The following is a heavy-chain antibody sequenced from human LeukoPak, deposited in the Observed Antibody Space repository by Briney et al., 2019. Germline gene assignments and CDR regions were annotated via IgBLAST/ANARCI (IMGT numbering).Heavy chain of an antibody. V-gene: IGHV3-23*01. CDR3: AKVIWGLRYFDY. CDR2: ISGSGSNT. CDR1: GFTFSSYA. D-gene: IGHD3-9*01. J-gene: IGHJ4*02. Sequence: TGGSLRLSCAASGFTFSSYAMSWVRQAPGKGLEWVSVISGSGSNTYYADSVKGRFTISRDNSKNTLYLQMNSLRAEDTAVYYCAKVIWGLRYFDYWGQGTLVTVSS.